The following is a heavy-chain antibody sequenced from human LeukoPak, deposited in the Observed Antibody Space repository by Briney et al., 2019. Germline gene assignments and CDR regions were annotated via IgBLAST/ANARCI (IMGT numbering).Heavy chain of an antibody. CDR3: ARLPIVVITSGGY. CDR1: GLTFTTYG. V-gene: IGHV3-30*02. Sequence: GGSLRLSCAASGLTFTTYGMHWVRQAPGKGLEWVASIQNDEIDKFYADSVKGRFTILRDNSKNTLYLQMNSLRAEDTAVYYCARLPIVVITSGGYWGQGTLVTVSS. D-gene: IGHD3-22*01. J-gene: IGHJ4*02. CDR2: IQNDEIDK.